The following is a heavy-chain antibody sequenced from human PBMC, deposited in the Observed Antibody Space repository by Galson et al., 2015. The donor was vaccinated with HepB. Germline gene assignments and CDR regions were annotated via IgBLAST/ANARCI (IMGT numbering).Heavy chain of an antibody. Sequence: SVKVSCKASGGTFSSYAISWVRQAPGQGLEWMGGIIPILGIANYAQKFQGRVTITADKSTSTAYMELSSLRSEDTAVYYCARDGSGYYDSSGYYFGDYYFDYWGQGTLVTVSS. CDR2: IIPILGIA. CDR3: ARDGSGYYDSSGYYFGDYYFDY. J-gene: IGHJ4*02. V-gene: IGHV1-69*10. CDR1: GGTFSSYA. D-gene: IGHD3-22*01.